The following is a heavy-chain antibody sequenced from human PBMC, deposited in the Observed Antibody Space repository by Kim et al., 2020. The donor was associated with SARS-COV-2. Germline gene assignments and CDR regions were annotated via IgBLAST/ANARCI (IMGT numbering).Heavy chain of an antibody. CDR2: ISGSGGST. J-gene: IGHJ4*02. V-gene: IGHV3-23*01. D-gene: IGHD5-12*01. CDR3: ANHFYSGYEQYYFDY. Sequence: GGSLRLSCAASGFTFSSYAMSWVRQAPGKGLEWVSAISGSGGSTYYADSVKGRFTISRDNSKNTLYLQMNSLRAEDTAVYYCANHFYSGYEQYYFDYWGQGTLVTVSS. CDR1: GFTFSSYA.